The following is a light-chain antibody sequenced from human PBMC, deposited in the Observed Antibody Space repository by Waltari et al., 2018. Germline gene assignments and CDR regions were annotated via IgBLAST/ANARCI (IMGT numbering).Light chain of an antibody. CDR2: GVT. J-gene: IGLJ1*01. CDR3: CSYVGLGTYV. CDR1: SSDVGNYNL. V-gene: IGLV2-23*02. Sequence: QSGLAQPASASGSPGQSITITCTGTSSDVGNYNLVSWYQQRPGKAPRLLIYGVTKRAPGTSGRFSASKSCNTASLSISGLQAQEDEADYYCCSYVGLGTYVFGTGTKVTV.